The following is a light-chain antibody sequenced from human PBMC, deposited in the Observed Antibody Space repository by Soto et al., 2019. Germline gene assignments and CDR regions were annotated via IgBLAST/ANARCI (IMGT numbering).Light chain of an antibody. CDR3: CSYAGSSTVV. J-gene: IGLJ2*01. CDR1: SSDIGRYTL. V-gene: IGLV2-23*01. CDR2: EGS. Sequence: QSVLTQPVSVSGSPGQSITISCTGTSSDIGRYTLVSWYQQHPGKPPKLMIYEGSERPSGVSHRFSGSKSGNTASLTISGLQAEDEADYYCCSYAGSSTVVFGGGTKVTVL.